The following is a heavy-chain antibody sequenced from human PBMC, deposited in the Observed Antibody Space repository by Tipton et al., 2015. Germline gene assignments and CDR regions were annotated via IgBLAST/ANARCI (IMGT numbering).Heavy chain of an antibody. Sequence: TLSLTCSVSGDSISSGRYYWGWIRQSPGKGLEWIGYIQYSGSTNYNPSLKSRVTISVDTSKTQFSLKMSSVTASDTAVYYCARARGRHGGLFDSWGQGILVTVSS. J-gene: IGHJ4*02. CDR2: IQYSGST. CDR3: ARARGRHGGLFDS. V-gene: IGHV4-61*01. CDR1: GDSISSGRYY. D-gene: IGHD4-23*01.